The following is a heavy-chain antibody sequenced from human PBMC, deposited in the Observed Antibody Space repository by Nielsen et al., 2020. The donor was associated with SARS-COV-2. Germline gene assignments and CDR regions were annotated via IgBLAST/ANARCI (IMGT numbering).Heavy chain of an antibody. CDR2: IYYSGST. D-gene: IGHD3-3*01. J-gene: IGHJ4*02. CDR3: ARDHRPPLRSGGLGY. V-gene: IGHV4-30-4*01. Sequence: WIRQPPGKGLEWIGYIYYSGSTYYNPSLKSRVTISVDTPKNQFSLKLSSVTAADTAVYYCARDHRPPLRSGGLGYWGQGTLVTVSS.